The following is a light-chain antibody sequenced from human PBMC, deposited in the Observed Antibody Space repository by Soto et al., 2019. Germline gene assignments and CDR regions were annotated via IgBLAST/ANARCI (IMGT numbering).Light chain of an antibody. CDR1: QNVLYSSNNKEY. Sequence: DIVMTQSPDSLAVSLGERATINCKSSQNVLYSSNNKEYLGWYQQKPGQSPKLLIYWASTRESGVPDRFSGSGSGTDFPLTISRLQAEDVAVYYCQQYYATPHTFGQGTKLEIK. J-gene: IGKJ2*01. CDR2: WAS. V-gene: IGKV4-1*01. CDR3: QQYYATPHT.